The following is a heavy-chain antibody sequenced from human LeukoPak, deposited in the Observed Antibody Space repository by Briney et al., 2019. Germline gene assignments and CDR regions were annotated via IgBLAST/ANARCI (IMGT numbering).Heavy chain of an antibody. CDR1: GFTFSSYA. CDR2: ISGSGGST. V-gene: IGHV3-23*01. D-gene: IGHD1-26*01. CDR3: AKGRRWESGRYFDL. J-gene: IGHJ2*01. Sequence: GESLRLSCAASGFTFSSYAMSWVRQAPGKGLEWVSAISGSGGSTYYADSVKGLFTISSNNSKNTLYLQMNSLRAEDTAIYYSAKGRRWESGRYFDLWGRGTLVTVSS.